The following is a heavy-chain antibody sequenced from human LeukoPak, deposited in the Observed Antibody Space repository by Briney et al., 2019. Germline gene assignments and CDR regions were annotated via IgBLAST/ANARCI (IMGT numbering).Heavy chain of an antibody. V-gene: IGHV1-2*02. J-gene: IGHJ3*02. CDR1: GYTFTGYY. Sequence: GASVKVSCKASGYTFTGYYMHWVRQAPGQGLEWMGWINPNSGGTNYAQKFQGRVTMTRDTSISTAYMELSSLRSEDTAVYYCARSKDSGYDQGAFDIWGQGTMVTVSS. CDR2: INPNSGGT. CDR3: ARSKDSGYDQGAFDI. D-gene: IGHD5-12*01.